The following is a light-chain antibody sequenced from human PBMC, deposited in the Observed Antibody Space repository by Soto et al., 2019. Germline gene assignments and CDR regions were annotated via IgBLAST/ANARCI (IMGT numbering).Light chain of an antibody. CDR2: DVS. J-gene: IGKJ1*01. CDR3: QQYESYSPT. CDR1: QSISGW. Sequence: DIHMTQSPSTLSASVGDRVTITCRASQSISGWLAWYQQKPGKAPKLLIYDVSSLESGVPSRISGSGYGTEFTLIISSLQPEDVAIYYCQQYESYSPTFGQGTKVDIK. V-gene: IGKV1-5*01.